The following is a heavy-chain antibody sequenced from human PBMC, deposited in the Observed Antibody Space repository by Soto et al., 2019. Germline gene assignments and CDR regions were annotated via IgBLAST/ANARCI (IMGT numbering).Heavy chain of an antibody. D-gene: IGHD6-13*01. J-gene: IGHJ5*02. V-gene: IGHV1-3*01. CDR3: VRRHVSATGIDWFDP. CDR1: GYTFTSYG. CDR2: INAANGDT. Sequence: ASVKVSCKASGYTFTSYGIHWVRQAPGQRLEWMGWINAANGDTKYSPKFQGRVTITRDTSASTAYMELSSLRSEDTAMYYCVRRHVSATGIDWFDPWGQGTLVTVSS.